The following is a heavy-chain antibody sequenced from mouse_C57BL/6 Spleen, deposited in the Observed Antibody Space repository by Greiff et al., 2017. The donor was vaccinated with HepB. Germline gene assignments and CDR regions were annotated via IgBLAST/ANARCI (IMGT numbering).Heavy chain of an antibody. D-gene: IGHD1-1*01. Sequence: EVQLLESGPGLVKPSQSLSLTCSVTGYSITSGYYWNWIRQFPGNKLEWMGYISYDGSNNYNPSLKNRISITRDTSKNQFFLKLNSVTTEDTATYYCARAFYYYGSTYFDYWGQGTTLTVSS. J-gene: IGHJ2*01. CDR2: ISYDGSN. V-gene: IGHV3-6*01. CDR3: ARAFYYYGSTYFDY. CDR1: GYSITSGYY.